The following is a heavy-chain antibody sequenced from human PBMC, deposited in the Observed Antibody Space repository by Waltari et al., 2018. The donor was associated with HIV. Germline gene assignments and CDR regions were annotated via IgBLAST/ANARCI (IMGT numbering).Heavy chain of an antibody. J-gene: IGHJ3*02. V-gene: IGHV4-39*01. CDR2: IYYSGST. D-gene: IGHD2-2*01. Sequence: QLQLQESGPGLVKPSETLSLTCTVSGGSISSSNYYWGWIRQPPGKGLEWIGSIYYSGSTYYNPSLKSRVSISVDTSNNQFSLNLSSVTAADTAVYYCARYCTSTSCYFKRTFDIWGQGTMVTVSS. CDR1: GGSISSSNYY. CDR3: ARYCTSTSCYFKRTFDI.